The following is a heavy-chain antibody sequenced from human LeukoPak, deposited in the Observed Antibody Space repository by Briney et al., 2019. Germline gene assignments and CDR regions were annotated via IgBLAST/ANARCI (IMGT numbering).Heavy chain of an antibody. J-gene: IGHJ3*02. CDR2: IDPNSGGT. CDR3: AIEFATVVVSAVISAFDI. Sequence: ASVKVSCKASGYTFTGYYMHWVRQAPGQGLEWMGWIDPNSGGTNYAQKFQGRVTMTRDTSIRTAYMELSRLRSDDTAVYYCAIEFATVVVSAVISAFDIWGQGTMVTVSS. CDR1: GYTFTGYY. V-gene: IGHV1-2*02. D-gene: IGHD2-2*02.